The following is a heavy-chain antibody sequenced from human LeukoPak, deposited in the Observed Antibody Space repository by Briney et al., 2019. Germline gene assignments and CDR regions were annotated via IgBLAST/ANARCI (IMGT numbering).Heavy chain of an antibody. J-gene: IGHJ3*02. D-gene: IGHD5-24*01. Sequence: SETLSLTCSVSGGSISRSSYYWGWIRQPPGKGLEWIGSIYYSGSTYYNPSLKSRVTISVDTSKNQFSLRLSSVTAADTAVYYCARSERGWLHARAFDIWGQGAMVTVSS. V-gene: IGHV4-39*07. CDR1: GGSISRSSYY. CDR2: IYYSGST. CDR3: ARSERGWLHARAFDI.